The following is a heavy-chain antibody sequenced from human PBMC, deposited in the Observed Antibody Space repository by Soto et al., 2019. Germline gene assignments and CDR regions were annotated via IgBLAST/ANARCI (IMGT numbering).Heavy chain of an antibody. D-gene: IGHD3-9*01. J-gene: IGHJ4*02. CDR1: GFTFSNAW. CDR2: IKSKTDGGTT. V-gene: IGHV3-15*07. CDR3: TRSYYDILTGYYPGYFDY. Sequence: GGSLRLSCAASGFTFSNAWMNWVRQAPGKGLEWVGRIKSKTDGGTTDYAAPVKGRFTISRDDSKNTLYLQMNSLKTEDTAVYYCTRSYYDILTGYYPGYFDYWGQGTLVTVSS.